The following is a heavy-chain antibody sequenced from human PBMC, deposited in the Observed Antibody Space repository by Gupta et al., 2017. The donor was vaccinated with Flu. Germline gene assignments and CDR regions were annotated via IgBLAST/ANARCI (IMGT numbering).Heavy chain of an antibody. CDR1: GFIFWYYK. V-gene: IGHV3-48*03. CDR3: GRGHGDN. J-gene: IGHJ4*02. CDR2: MSSSENT. Sequence: DAQLVEPGLGLVQPGGSLRLSCAASGFIFWYYKMSWVRQAPGRGLEWGAFMSSSENTYYTDPVRGRFTISRENANNSLDLEMSSLRDEDTAVYYCGRGHGDNWGQGTLVTVSS.